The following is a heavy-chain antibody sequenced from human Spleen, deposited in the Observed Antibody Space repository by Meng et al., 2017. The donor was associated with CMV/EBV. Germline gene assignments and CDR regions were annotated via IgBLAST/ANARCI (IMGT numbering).Heavy chain of an antibody. J-gene: IGHJ4*02. Sequence: GGSLRLSCAASRFTFSSYSMNWVRQAPGKGLEWVTLIRFDGSNKYYVDSVKGRFTISRDNSKNTLYLQMNSLRVEDTAVYYCARAYSSSSSLGRWGQGTLVTVSS. CDR1: RFTFSSYS. CDR3: ARAYSSSSSLGR. V-gene: IGHV3-30*02. D-gene: IGHD6-6*01. CDR2: IRFDGSNK.